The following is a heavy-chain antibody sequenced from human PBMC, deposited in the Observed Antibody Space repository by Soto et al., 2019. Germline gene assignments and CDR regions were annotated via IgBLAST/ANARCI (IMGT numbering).Heavy chain of an antibody. D-gene: IGHD3-9*01. J-gene: IGHJ1*01. CDR2: ISGTGRVT. V-gene: IGHV3-23*01. CDR3: AKDVHYDIVTGIEYFDH. CDR1: GFTFSSYA. Sequence: EQLLESGGGLVQPGGSLKISCAVAGFTFSSYAMSWVRQAPGKGLEWVSGISGTGRVTNYAESVKGRFTISRDNPKNTLYLEMKSLRAEDTAVYYCAKDVHYDIVTGIEYFDHWGQGTLVTVSS.